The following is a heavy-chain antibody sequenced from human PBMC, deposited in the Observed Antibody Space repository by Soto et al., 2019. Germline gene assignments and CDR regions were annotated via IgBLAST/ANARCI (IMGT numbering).Heavy chain of an antibody. CDR3: ARGRGLLWFGNDY. CDR1: GGSFSGYY. D-gene: IGHD3-10*01. V-gene: IGHV4-34*01. CDR2: INHSGST. J-gene: IGHJ4*02. Sequence: PSETLSLTCAVYGGSFSGYYWSWIRQPPGKGLEWIGEINHSGSTNYNPSLKSRVTISVDTSENQFSLKLSSVTAADTAVYYCARGRGLLWFGNDYWGQGTLVTVSS.